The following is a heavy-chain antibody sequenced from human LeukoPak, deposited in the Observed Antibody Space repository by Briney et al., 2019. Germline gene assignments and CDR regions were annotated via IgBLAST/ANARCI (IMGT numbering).Heavy chain of an antibody. J-gene: IGHJ3*02. CDR3: AKCIVVVPAATLGAFDI. V-gene: IGHV3-23*01. D-gene: IGHD2-2*01. CDR2: ISGSGGST. Sequence: GGSLRLSCAASGFTFSSYAMSWVRQAPGKALEWVSAISGSGGSTYYADSVKGRFTISRDNSKNTLYLQMNSLRAEDTAVYYCAKCIVVVPAATLGAFDIWGQGTMVTVSS. CDR1: GFTFSSYA.